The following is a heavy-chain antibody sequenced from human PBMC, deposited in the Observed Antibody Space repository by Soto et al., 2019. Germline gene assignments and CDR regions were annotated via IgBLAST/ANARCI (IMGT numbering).Heavy chain of an antibody. V-gene: IGHV4-31*03. CDR3: ARATGTLRSRNCDY. CDR1: GGSISTVGHY. J-gene: IGHJ4*02. D-gene: IGHD1-1*01. CDR2: ICHTGRT. Sequence: LSLTFSVSGGSISTVGHYWTWLRKPLGTGLEWIGSICHTGRTCCSKSLRSRLTMSVDTSNSQLSLRLSSVTAADTAVYYCARATGTLRSRNCDYWGQGSLVTVSS.